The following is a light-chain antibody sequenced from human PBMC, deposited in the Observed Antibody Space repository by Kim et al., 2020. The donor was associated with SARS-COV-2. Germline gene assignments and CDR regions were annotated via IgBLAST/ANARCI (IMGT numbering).Light chain of an antibody. CDR3: QQYNNWPPLT. CDR1: QGVGRN. V-gene: IGKV3-15*01. Sequence: SPGESATLSCGASQGVGRNLAWYQQKPGQAPRLVIYGASTRATGVPARFSGSGYGTEFTLTISSLQSEDFAVYYCQQYNNWPPLTFGPGTKVDIK. J-gene: IGKJ3*01. CDR2: GAS.